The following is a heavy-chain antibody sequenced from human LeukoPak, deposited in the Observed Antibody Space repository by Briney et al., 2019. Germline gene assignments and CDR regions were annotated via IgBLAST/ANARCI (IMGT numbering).Heavy chain of an antibody. CDR1: GYTFTSYD. J-gene: IGHJ5*02. CDR3: ARSVAAAGRRDWFDP. V-gene: IGHV1-8*03. Sequence: GSVKVSCKASGYTFTSYDINWVRQATGQGLEWTGWMNPNSGNTGYAQKLQGRVTITRNTSISTAYMELSSLRSEDTAVYYCARSVAAAGRRDWFDPWGQGTLVTVSS. D-gene: IGHD6-13*01. CDR2: MNPNSGNT.